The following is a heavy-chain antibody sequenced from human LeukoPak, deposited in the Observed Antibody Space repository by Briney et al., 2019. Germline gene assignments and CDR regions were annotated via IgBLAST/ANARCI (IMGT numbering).Heavy chain of an antibody. V-gene: IGHV3-21*01. J-gene: IGHJ4*02. Sequence: GRSLRLSCAASGFTFSSYSMNWVRQAPGNGLEWVSSISSSSSYIYYADSVKGRFTITRDNAKNSLYLQMNSLRAEDTAVYYCARDDRDGYTFDYWGRGTLVTVSS. CDR3: ARDDRDGYTFDY. CDR1: GFTFSSYS. D-gene: IGHD5-24*01. CDR2: ISSSSSYI.